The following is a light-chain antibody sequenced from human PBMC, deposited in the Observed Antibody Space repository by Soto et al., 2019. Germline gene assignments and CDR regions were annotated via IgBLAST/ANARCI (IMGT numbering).Light chain of an antibody. CDR2: KAS. CDR3: QQYETFSGT. J-gene: IGKJ1*01. CDR1: QSISSY. Sequence: DIQMTQSPSSLSASVGDRVTITCRASQSISSYLNWYQQKPGKAPKLLIYKASSLESGVPSRFSGSGSGTEFTLTISSLQPEDFATYYCQQYETFSGTFGPGTKVDI. V-gene: IGKV1-5*03.